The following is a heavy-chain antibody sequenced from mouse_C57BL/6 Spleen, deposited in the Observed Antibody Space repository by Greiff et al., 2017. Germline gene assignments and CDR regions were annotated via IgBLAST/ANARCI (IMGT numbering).Heavy chain of an antibody. V-gene: IGHV3-8*01. J-gene: IGHJ1*03. CDR3: ARLEGRWYFDD. CDR1: GYSITSDY. Sequence: EVQLVESGPGLAKPSQTLSLTCSVTGYSITSDYWHWIRKFPGNKLEYMGYISYSGSTYYNPSLKSRISITRDTSKNQYYLQLNSVTTEDTATYYCARLEGRWYFDDWGTGTSVTVSS. CDR2: ISYSGST.